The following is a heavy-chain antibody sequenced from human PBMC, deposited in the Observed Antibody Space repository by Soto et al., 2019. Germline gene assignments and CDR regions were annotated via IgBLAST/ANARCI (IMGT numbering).Heavy chain of an antibody. J-gene: IGHJ4*02. CDR1: GFTFSSYG. CDR2: IWYDGSNK. CDR3: ARVDDYVWGSYRLEPDY. V-gene: IGHV3-33*01. D-gene: IGHD3-16*02. Sequence: QVQLVESGGGVVQPGRSLRLSCAASGFTFSSYGMHWVRQAPGKGLEWVAVIWYDGSNKYYADSVKGRFTISRDNSKNRLYRQMNSMRAEDTAVYYCARVDDYVWGSYRLEPDYWGQGTLVTVSS.